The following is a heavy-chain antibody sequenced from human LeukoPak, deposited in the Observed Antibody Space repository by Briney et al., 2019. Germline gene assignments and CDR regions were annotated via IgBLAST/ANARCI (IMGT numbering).Heavy chain of an antibody. D-gene: IGHD6-19*01. V-gene: IGHV4-30-2*01. CDR2: IYHSGST. CDR1: GGSISSGGYY. CDR3: ARNGKIAVAANDAFDI. J-gene: IGHJ3*02. Sequence: SETLSLTCTVSGGSISSGGYYWSWIRQPPGKGLEWIGYIYHSGSTYYNPSLKSRVTISVDRSKNQFSLKLSSVTAADTAVYYCARNGKIAVAANDAFDIWGQGTMVTVSS.